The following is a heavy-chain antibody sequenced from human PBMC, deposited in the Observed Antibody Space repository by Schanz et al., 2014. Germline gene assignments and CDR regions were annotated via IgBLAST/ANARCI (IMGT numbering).Heavy chain of an antibody. V-gene: IGHV3-21*04. CDR3: AASSGWHPSTAY. CDR1: GFTFSAYA. D-gene: IGHD6-19*01. Sequence: EVKMVESGGGLVKPGGSLRLSCAASGFTFSAYAMTWVRQIPGKGLEWVSAISASGGTTNYADSVKGRFTISRDNDKSSLYLQMNSLRVEDTAVYYCAASSGWHPSTAYCGQRGLVVVSS. CDR2: ISASGGTT. J-gene: IGHJ4*02.